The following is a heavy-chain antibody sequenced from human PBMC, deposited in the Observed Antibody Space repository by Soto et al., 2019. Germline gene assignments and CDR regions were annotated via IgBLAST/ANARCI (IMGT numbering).Heavy chain of an antibody. D-gene: IGHD1-26*01. Sequence: QVQLQESGPGLVKPSQTLSLTCTVSGGSISSGGYYWSWIRQHPGKGLEWIGYIYYSGSTYYNPSLKSRVTLSVDTSKNQFSLNLSSVPPAAPAVHYGARTPLLWGQGTLVTVSS. V-gene: IGHV4-31*03. CDR3: ARTPLL. J-gene: IGHJ4*02. CDR1: GGSISSGGYY. CDR2: IYYSGST.